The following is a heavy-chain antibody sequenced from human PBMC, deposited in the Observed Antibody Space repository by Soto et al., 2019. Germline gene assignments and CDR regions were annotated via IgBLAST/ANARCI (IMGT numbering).Heavy chain of an antibody. V-gene: IGHV3-15*07. CDR1: GLTFSNAE. J-gene: IGHJ4*02. CDR3: TTSGGGSGWSF. D-gene: IGHD6-19*01. CDR2: IRGKGDGGAT. Sequence: EVQLVESGGGLVKPGGSLRLSCAASGLTFSNAEMTWVRQAPGKGLEWVGRIRGKGDGGATDYAAPVKYRFIILRDDSENMVYLQMNSLKTEVTAVYYCTTSGGGSGWSFWGQGTLVTVSS.